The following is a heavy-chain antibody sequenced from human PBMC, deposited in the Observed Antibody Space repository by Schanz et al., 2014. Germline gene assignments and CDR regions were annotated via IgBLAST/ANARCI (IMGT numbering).Heavy chain of an antibody. Sequence: QVQLVQSGAEMKKPGASVKVSCKASGYTFTGYYMHWVRQAPGQGLEWMGWISAYNGHTDYAQKLQGRVTLTTDTSTSTAYMELRNLRPDDAAVYYCARAKRFGDMDVWGQGTTVSVSS. V-gene: IGHV1-18*04. CDR1: GYTFTGYY. D-gene: IGHD3-10*01. CDR2: ISAYNGHT. CDR3: ARAKRFGDMDV. J-gene: IGHJ6*02.